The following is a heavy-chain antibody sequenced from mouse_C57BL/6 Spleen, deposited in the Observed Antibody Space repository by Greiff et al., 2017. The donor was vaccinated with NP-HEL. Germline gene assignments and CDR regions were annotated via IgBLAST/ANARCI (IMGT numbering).Heavy chain of an antibody. V-gene: IGHV5-17*01. CDR2: ISSGSSTI. CDR1: GFTFSDYG. D-gene: IGHD1-1*02. J-gene: IGHJ4*01. Sequence: VQLKESGGGLVKPGGSLKLSCAASGFTFSDYGMHWVRQAPEKGLEWVAYISSGSSTIYYADTVKGRFTISRDNAKNTLFLKMTSLRSEDTAMYYWAGGGGAMDYWGQGTSVTVSS. CDR3: AGGGGAMDY.